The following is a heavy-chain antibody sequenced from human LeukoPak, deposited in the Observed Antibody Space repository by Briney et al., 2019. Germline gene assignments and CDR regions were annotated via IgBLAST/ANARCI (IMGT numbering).Heavy chain of an antibody. Sequence: GGSLRLSCVASGFTFSKWPMHWLRQAPGKGLEWVAVTSHDGSGEIYADSVKGRLSISRDNSKNRMFLQVNSLRVEDTAVYYCAKEGDSSGHCGAFDFWGQGTRVTVSS. J-gene: IGHJ3*01. CDR3: AKEGDSSGHCGAFDF. D-gene: IGHD3-22*01. CDR1: GFTFSKWP. CDR2: TSHDGSGE. V-gene: IGHV3-30-3*01.